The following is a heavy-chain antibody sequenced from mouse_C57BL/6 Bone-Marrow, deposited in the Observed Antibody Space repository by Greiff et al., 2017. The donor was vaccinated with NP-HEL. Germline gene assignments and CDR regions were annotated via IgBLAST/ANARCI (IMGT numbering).Heavy chain of an antibody. V-gene: IGHV1-66*01. CDR3: ARYYYGLDY. CDR2: IYPGSGNT. J-gene: IGHJ2*01. Sequence: QVQLQQSGPELVKPGASVKISCKASGYSFTSYYIHWVKQRPGQGLEWIGWIYPGSGNTKYIEKFKGKATLTADTSSSTAYMQLSSLTSEDSAVYYCARYYYGLDYWGQGTTLTVSS. CDR1: GYSFTSYY. D-gene: IGHD1-1*01.